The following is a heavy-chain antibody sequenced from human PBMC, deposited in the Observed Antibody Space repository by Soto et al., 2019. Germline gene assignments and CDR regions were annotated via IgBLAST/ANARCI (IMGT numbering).Heavy chain of an antibody. V-gene: IGHV1-8*01. D-gene: IGHD3-10*01. J-gene: IGHJ6*03. CDR3: FKGCPGDHYYRDV. CDR1: GYTFTSYD. CDR2: MNPNSGNT. Sequence: ASVKVSCKASGYTFTSYDINWVRQATGQGLEWMGWMNPNSGNTGYAQKFQGRVTMTRNTSISTAYMDLSSLRSEDTAVYYCFKGCPGDHYYRDVPSQGTTVPVS.